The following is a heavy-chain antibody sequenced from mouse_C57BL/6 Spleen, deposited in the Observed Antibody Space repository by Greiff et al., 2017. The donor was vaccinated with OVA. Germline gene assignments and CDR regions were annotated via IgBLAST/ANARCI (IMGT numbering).Heavy chain of an antibody. D-gene: IGHD1-1*01. V-gene: IGHV7-3*01. CDR2: IRNKANGYTT. CDR3: ARSGSSFPWFAY. Sequence: EVKLVESGGGLVQPGGSLSLSCAASGFTLTDYYMSWVRQPPGKALEWLGFIRNKANGYTTEYSASVKGRFTISRDNSQSILYLQMNALRAEDSATYYCARSGSSFPWFAYWGQGTLVTVSA. J-gene: IGHJ3*01. CDR1: GFTLTDYY.